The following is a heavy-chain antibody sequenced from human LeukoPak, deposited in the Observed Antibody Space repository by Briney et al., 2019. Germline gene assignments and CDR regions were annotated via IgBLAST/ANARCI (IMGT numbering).Heavy chain of an antibody. CDR3: ARVKKGPRLVPFGY. J-gene: IGHJ4*02. CDR1: GGSFSGYY. V-gene: IGHV4-34*01. CDR2: INHSGST. D-gene: IGHD3-22*01. Sequence: SETLSLTCAVYGGSFSGYYWSWIRQPPGKGLEWIGEINHSGSTNYNPSLKSRVTISVDTSRNQFSLKLSSVTAADTAVYYCARVKKGPRLVPFGYWGQGTLVTVSS.